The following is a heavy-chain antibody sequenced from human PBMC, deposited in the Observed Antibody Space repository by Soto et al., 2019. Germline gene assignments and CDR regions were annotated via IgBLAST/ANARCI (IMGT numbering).Heavy chain of an antibody. D-gene: IGHD3-16*02. CDR2: IYPGDSDT. CDR1: GYSFTSYW. J-gene: IGHJ5*02. CDR3: ARVTQIVVSWFDR. Sequence: LKISCKGSGYSFTSYWIGWVRQMPGKGLEWMGIIYPGDSDTRYSTSFQGQVTISADKSISTAYLQWTSLKASDTAMYYCARVTQIVVSWFDRWGQGTLVTVSS. V-gene: IGHV5-51*01.